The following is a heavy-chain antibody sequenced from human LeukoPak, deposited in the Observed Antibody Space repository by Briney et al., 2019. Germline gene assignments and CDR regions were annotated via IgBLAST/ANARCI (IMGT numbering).Heavy chain of an antibody. CDR1: GGSISSYY. V-gene: IGHV4-59*01. CDR3: ARATLTSSRYYPFNL. Sequence: SETLSLTCTVSGGSISSYYWSWIRQPPGKGLEWIGYIYYSGSTYYNPSLKSRVTISVDTSKNQVSLRLSSVTAADTAVYYCARATLTSSRYYPFNLWGQGTVVTVSS. D-gene: IGHD2-2*01. J-gene: IGHJ3*01. CDR2: IYYSGST.